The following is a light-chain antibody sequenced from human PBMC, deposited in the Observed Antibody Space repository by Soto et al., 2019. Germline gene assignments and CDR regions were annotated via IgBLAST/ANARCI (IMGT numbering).Light chain of an antibody. J-gene: IGKJ1*01. Sequence: DIQMTQSPSTLSASVGDRVTITCRASQSISSWLAWYQQKPGKTPKVLIYKASSLESGVPSRFSGSGSGTEFTLTSSSLQPDDFATYYCQQYNSYPWTFGQGNKVEIK. CDR3: QQYNSYPWT. CDR2: KAS. V-gene: IGKV1-5*03. CDR1: QSISSW.